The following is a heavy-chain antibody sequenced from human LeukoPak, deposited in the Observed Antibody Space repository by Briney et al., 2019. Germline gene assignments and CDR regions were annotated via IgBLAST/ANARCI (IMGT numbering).Heavy chain of an antibody. CDR1: GFTFSSYW. D-gene: IGHD2-15*01. CDR3: AKGYCSGGSCYLFDY. CDR2: IKQDGSEK. V-gene: IGHV3-7*03. Sequence: GGSLRLSCAASGFTFSSYWMSWVRQAPGKGLEWVANIKQDGSEKYYVDSVKGRFTISRGNAKNSLYLQMNSLRAEDTAVYYCAKGYCSGGSCYLFDYWGQGTLVTVSS. J-gene: IGHJ4*02.